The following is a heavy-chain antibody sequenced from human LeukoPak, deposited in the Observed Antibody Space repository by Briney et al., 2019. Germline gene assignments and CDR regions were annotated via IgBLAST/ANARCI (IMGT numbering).Heavy chain of an antibody. CDR2: ISSSSSYT. V-gene: IGHV3-11*05. J-gene: IGHJ4*02. Sequence: PGGSLRLSCAASGFTFSDYCMSWIRQAPGKGLEWVSYISSSSSYTNYADSVKGRFTISRDNAKNSLYLQMNSLRAEDTAVYYCAREGYYYDSSGYMKGYYFDYWGQGTLVTVSS. CDR3: AREGYYYDSSGYMKGYYFDY. CDR1: GFTFSDYC. D-gene: IGHD3-22*01.